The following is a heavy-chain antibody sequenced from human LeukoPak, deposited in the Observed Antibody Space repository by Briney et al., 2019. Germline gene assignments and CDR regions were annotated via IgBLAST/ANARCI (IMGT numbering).Heavy chain of an antibody. Sequence: GPTLVKPTQTLTLTCTFSGFSLSTSGVGVGWIPQPPGKALEGLSLIYWDDDKRYSPSMKSRLTITKDTSKNQVVLTMTNMDPVDTATYYCAHRRYGSGSYYFDYWGQGTLVTVSS. J-gene: IGHJ4*02. CDR3: AHRRYGSGSYYFDY. CDR2: IYWDDDK. CDR1: GFSLSTSGVG. D-gene: IGHD3-10*01. V-gene: IGHV2-5*02.